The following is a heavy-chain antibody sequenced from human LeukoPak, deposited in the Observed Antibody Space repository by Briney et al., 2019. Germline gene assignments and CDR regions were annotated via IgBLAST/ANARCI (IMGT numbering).Heavy chain of an antibody. CDR2: ISAYNGNT. CDR1: GYTFTSYG. V-gene: IGHV1-18*01. J-gene: IGHJ3*02. Sequence: ASVKVSCKASGYTFTSYGISRVRQAPGQGLEWMGWISAYNGNTNYAQKLQGRVTMTTDTSTSTAYMELRGLRSDDTAVYYCARVGYYPDAFDIWGQGTMVTVSS. CDR3: ARVGYYPDAFDI. D-gene: IGHD2-15*01.